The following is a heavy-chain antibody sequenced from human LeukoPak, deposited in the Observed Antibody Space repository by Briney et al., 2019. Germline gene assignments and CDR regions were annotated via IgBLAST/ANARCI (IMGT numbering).Heavy chain of an antibody. CDR1: GGSISSGGYY. Sequence: SETLSLTCTVSGGSISSGGYYWGWIRQPPGKGLEWIGSIYYSGSTYYNPSLKSRVTISVDTSKNPFSLKLTSVTAADAAVYYCARQYSSGWPWFDPWGQGTVVTVSS. D-gene: IGHD6-19*01. V-gene: IGHV4-39*01. CDR2: IYYSGST. CDR3: ARQYSSGWPWFDP. J-gene: IGHJ5*02.